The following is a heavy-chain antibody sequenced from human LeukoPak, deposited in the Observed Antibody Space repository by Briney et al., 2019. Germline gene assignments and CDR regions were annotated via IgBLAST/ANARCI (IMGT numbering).Heavy chain of an antibody. V-gene: IGHV3-23*01. D-gene: IGHD6-13*01. J-gene: IGHJ4*02. CDR3: AITTRCSSWYKGFDY. CDR2: ISGSGGST. CDR1: GFTFSSYA. Sequence: PGGSLRLSCAASGFTFSSYAMSLVRQAPGKGLEWVSAISGSGGSTYYADSVKGRFTISRDNSKNTLYLQMNSLRAEDTAVYYCAITTRCSSWYKGFDYWGQGTLVTVSS.